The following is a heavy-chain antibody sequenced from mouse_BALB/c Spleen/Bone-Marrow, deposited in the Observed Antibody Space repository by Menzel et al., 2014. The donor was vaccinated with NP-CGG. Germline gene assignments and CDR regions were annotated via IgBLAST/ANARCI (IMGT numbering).Heavy chain of an antibody. CDR2: INTNGGDT. Sequence: DVKLVESGGGLVQPGGSLKLSCAASGFTFSSYGMSWVRQTPDKRLEFVATINTNGGDTYYPDSVKGRFTISRDNAKNTLYLQMSSPKSEDTAMYYCARGDDYVSWFAYWGQGTLVTVSA. J-gene: IGHJ3*01. CDR1: GFTFSSYG. CDR3: ARGDDYVSWFAY. D-gene: IGHD2-4*01. V-gene: IGHV5-6-3*01.